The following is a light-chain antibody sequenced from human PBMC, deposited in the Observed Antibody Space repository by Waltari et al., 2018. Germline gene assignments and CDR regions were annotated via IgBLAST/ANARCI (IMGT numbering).Light chain of an antibody. CDR3: HQRSKWPLT. CDR2: DAS. CDR1: QNIERY. V-gene: IGKV3-11*01. J-gene: IGKJ4*01. Sequence: EIVLTQSPATLSLSPGERATLSCRASQNIERYFTWYQLKPGQVPRLLIYDASNRATGIPSRFSGSGSGADFTLIISSLEPEDFAVYYCHQRSKWPLTFGGGTKVEIK.